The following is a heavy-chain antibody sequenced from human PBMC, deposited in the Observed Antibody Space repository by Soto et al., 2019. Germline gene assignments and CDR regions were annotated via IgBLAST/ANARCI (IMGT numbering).Heavy chain of an antibody. Sequence: SETQFVTCAVYGGSFSGYYLTWIRQPTGTGLEWIGEINHSGSTNYNPSLKSRVTISVDTSKNQFSLKLTSVTAADTAVYYCARDKITGLFDYWGQGTLVTVPQ. CDR2: INHSGST. V-gene: IGHV4-34*01. CDR3: ARDKITGLFDY. D-gene: IGHD2-8*02. J-gene: IGHJ4*02. CDR1: GGSFSGYY.